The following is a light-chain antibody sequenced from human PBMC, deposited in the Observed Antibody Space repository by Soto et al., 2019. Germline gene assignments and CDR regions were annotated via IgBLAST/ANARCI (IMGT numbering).Light chain of an antibody. CDR1: SSNIGAGYD. CDR2: GNS. CDR3: QSYDSSLSAVV. J-gene: IGLJ2*01. V-gene: IGLV1-40*01. Sequence: QSVLTQPPSVSGARGQRVTISCTGSSSNIGAGYDVHWYQQLPGTAPKLLIYGNSNRPSGVPDRFSGSKSGTSASLAITGLQAEDEADYYCQSYDSSLSAVVFGGGTQLTVL.